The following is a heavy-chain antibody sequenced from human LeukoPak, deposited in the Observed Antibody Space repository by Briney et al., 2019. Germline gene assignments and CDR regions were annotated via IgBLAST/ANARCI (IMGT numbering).Heavy chain of an antibody. Sequence: ASVKVSCKASGGTFSSYAGSWVRQAPGQGREWMGGIIPIFGTANYAQKFQGRVTITTDESTSTAYMELSSLRAEDTAVYYCASGYYDSSGSLDVDYWGQGTLVTVSS. V-gene: IGHV1-69*05. CDR1: GGTFSSYA. D-gene: IGHD3-22*01. CDR3: ASGYYDSSGSLDVDY. CDR2: IIPIFGTA. J-gene: IGHJ4*02.